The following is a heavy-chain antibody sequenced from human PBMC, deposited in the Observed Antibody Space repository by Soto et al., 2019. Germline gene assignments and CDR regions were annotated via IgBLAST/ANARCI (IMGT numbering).Heavy chain of an antibody. J-gene: IGHJ3*02. CDR1: GGSFSGYY. V-gene: IGHV4-34*01. Sequence: SETLSLTCAVYGGSFSGYYWSWIRQPPGKGLEWIGEINHSGSTNYNPSLKSRVTISVDTSKNQFSLKLSSVTAADTAVYYCARAYYDFWSGYPIRDAFDIWGQGTMVTVSS. D-gene: IGHD3-3*01. CDR3: ARAYYDFWSGYPIRDAFDI. CDR2: INHSGST.